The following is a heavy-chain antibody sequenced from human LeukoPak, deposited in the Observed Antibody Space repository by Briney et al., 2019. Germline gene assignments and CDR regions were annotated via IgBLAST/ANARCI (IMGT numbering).Heavy chain of an antibody. CDR2: IQKDGSQK. CDR3: AKDRVRIAFDI. D-gene: IGHD2-15*01. CDR1: EFTFSNYW. Sequence: GGSLRLSCAASEFTFSNYWMSWVRQAPGKGLEWVASIQKDGSQKYYLESVKGRFTISRDNTKNSLYLHMSSLRAEDTAVYYCAKDRVRIAFDIWGQGTMVTVSS. V-gene: IGHV3-7*03. J-gene: IGHJ3*02.